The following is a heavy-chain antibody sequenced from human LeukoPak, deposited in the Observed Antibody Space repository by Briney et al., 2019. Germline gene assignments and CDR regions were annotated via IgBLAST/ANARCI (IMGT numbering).Heavy chain of an antibody. Sequence: GGSLRLSCAAAGFTFSDYWMTWVRQVPGQGLEWVANIKRDGSESYYVDSVTGRFTISRDNAKQSLFLDMDSLRGEDTAVYYCARVGAWDLPRVFDHWGQGALVTVSS. V-gene: IGHV3-7*01. CDR2: IKRDGSES. J-gene: IGHJ4*02. CDR1: GFTFSDYW. D-gene: IGHD1-26*01. CDR3: ARVGAWDLPRVFDH.